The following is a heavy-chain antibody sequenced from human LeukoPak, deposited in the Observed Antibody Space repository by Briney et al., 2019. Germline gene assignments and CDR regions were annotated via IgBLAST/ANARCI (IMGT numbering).Heavy chain of an antibody. Sequence: PGGSLRLSCAASGFTFSDYYMSWIRQAPGKGLEWVSYISSSGSTIYYADSVKGRFTISRDNAKNSLYLQMNSLRAEDTAVHYCARDWPGAPGDAFDIWGQGTMVTVSS. V-gene: IGHV3-11*01. D-gene: IGHD3-10*01. CDR3: ARDWPGAPGDAFDI. CDR2: ISSSGSTI. J-gene: IGHJ3*02. CDR1: GFTFSDYY.